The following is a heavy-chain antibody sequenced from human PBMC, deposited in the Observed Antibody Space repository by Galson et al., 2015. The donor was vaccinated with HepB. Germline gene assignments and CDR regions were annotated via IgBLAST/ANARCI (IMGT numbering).Heavy chain of an antibody. CDR1: GGTFSSYA. J-gene: IGHJ6*02. Sequence: SVKVSCKASGGTFSSYAISWVRQAPGQGLEWMGGIIPIFGTANYAQKFQGRVTITADESTSTAYMELSSLRSEDTAVYYCARRGDDYSNPLWFGELGLWGQGTTVTVSS. CDR3: ARRGDDYSNPLWFGELGL. D-gene: IGHD3-10*01. V-gene: IGHV1-69*13. CDR2: IIPIFGTA.